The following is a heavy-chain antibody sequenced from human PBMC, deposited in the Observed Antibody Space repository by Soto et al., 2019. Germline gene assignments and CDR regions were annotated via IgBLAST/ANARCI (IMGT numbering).Heavy chain of an antibody. CDR3: ARNLVVVVDGTRALGY. Sequence: QVQLVQSGAEVKKPGASVKVSCKASGYTFTSYTMHWVRQAPGQGLEWMGWINAGNGNTQSSQKFQGRVTITRDPSARTAYMELSSLRSEDTAVYYCARNLVVVVDGTRALGYWGQGTLVTVSS. D-gene: IGHD2-15*01. V-gene: IGHV1-3*01. CDR1: GYTFTSYT. J-gene: IGHJ4*02. CDR2: INAGNGNT.